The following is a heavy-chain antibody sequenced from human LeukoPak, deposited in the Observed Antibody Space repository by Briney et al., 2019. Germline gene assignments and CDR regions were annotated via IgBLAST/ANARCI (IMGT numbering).Heavy chain of an antibody. CDR1: GGTFSGYA. CDR2: IIPIFGIA. V-gene: IGHV1-69*04. D-gene: IGHD6-13*01. J-gene: IGHJ4*02. CDR3: ARGKYSSSWYYFDY. Sequence: GASVKVSCKASGGTFSGYAISWVRQAPGQGLEWMGRIIPIFGIANYAQKFQGRVTITADKSTSTAYMELSSLRSEDTAVYYCARGKYSSSWYYFDYWGQGTPVTVSS.